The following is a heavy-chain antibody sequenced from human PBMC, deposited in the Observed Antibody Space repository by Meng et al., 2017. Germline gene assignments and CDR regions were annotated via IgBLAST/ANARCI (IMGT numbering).Heavy chain of an antibody. CDR3: ARDSLAIALAGRGLDY. J-gene: IGHJ4*02. CDR2: ISSSGSTI. V-gene: IGHV3-48*03. D-gene: IGHD6-19*01. Sequence: GESLKISCAASGFTFSSYDMNWVRQAPGKGLEWVSYISSSGSTIYYADSVKGRFTISRDNAKNSLYLQMNSLRAEDTAVYYCARDSLAIALAGRGLDYWGQGTLVTVSS. CDR1: GFTFSSYD.